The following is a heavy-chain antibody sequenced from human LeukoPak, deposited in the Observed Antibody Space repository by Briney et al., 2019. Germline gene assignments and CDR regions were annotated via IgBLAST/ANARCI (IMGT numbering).Heavy chain of an antibody. J-gene: IGHJ5*02. CDR3: ARDWNDVGFDP. D-gene: IGHD1-1*01. Sequence: ASVKVSCKASGYTFTGYYMHWVRQAPGQGLEWMGWINPNSGGTNSAQKFKGRVTMTTDTSIKTAYMELSRLTSDDTAVYYCARDWNDVGFDPWGQGALVTVSS. CDR2: INPNSGGT. CDR1: GYTFTGYY. V-gene: IGHV1-2*02.